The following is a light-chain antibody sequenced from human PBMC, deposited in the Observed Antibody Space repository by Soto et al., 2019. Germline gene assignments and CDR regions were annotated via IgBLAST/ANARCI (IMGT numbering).Light chain of an antibody. CDR2: GAS. V-gene: IGKV3-20*01. CDR1: QSVSSSN. J-gene: IGKJ1*01. Sequence: EIVLTQSPGTLSLSPGERVTLSCSSGQSVSSSNLAWYQQKPGQAPRLLIYGASSRATGIPDRFSGSGSGTDFTLTISRLEPEDSAVYYCQQYGSSPWTFGQGTKVDIK. CDR3: QQYGSSPWT.